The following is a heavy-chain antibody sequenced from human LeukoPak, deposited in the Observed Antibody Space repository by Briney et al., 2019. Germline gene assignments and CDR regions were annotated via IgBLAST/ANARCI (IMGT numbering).Heavy chain of an antibody. J-gene: IGHJ6*03. CDR3: ARGHGSYYYYMDV. Sequence: ASVKVSCKASGYTFTDFYMLWVRQAPGQGLEWLGWINPNSGGTDYAQKFQGRVTMTRDTSTSTAYMELSRLRSDDTAVYHCARGHGSYYYYMDVWGKGTSVTVSS. CDR2: INPNSGGT. V-gene: IGHV1-2*02. CDR1: GYTFTDFY. D-gene: IGHD3-10*01.